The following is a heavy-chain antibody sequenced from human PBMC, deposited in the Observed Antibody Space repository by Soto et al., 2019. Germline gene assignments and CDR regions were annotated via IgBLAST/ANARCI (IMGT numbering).Heavy chain of an antibody. CDR1: GFTFSTSA. CDR3: AREEFEAGRGHFGY. CDR2: ISYGGNNK. J-gene: IGHJ4*02. Sequence: QVQVVESGGGVVQPGGSLRLSCAASGFTFSTSAMHWVRQAPGKGLEWMAMISYGGNNKYYADSVKGRFTISRDISEGTLYLQMNSLRTEDTAVYYCAREEFEAGRGHFGYWGQGTLVSVSS. D-gene: IGHD6-13*01. V-gene: IGHV3-30-3*01.